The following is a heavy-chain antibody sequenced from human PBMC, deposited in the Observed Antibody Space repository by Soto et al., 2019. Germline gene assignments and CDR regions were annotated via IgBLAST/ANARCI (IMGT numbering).Heavy chain of an antibody. CDR1: GYTFTSYG. V-gene: IGHV1-18*01. CDR2: ISAYNGNT. D-gene: IGHD3-10*01. J-gene: IGHJ6*03. Sequence: ASVKVSCKASGYTFTSYGINWVRQAPGQGLEWKGWISAYNGNTNYAQKLQGRVTMTTDTSTSTAYMELRSLRSDDTAVYYCARRGSYGSGSYRYYYYYMDVWGKGTTVTVSS. CDR3: ARRGSYGSGSYRYYYYYMDV.